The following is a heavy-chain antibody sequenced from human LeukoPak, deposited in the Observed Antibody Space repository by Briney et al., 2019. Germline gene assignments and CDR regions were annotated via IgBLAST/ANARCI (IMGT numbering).Heavy chain of an antibody. CDR1: GITVSSNY. V-gene: IGHV3-53*01. CDR3: ARGGGGYDSGGETFDY. J-gene: IGHJ4*02. Sequence: GSLRLSCAASGITVSSNYMSWVRQAPGKGLEWVSVIYSGGSTYYADSVKGRFTISRDNSKNTLYLQMNSLRAEDTAVYYCARGGGGYDSGGETFDYWGQGTLVTVSS. CDR2: IYSGGST. D-gene: IGHD5-12*01.